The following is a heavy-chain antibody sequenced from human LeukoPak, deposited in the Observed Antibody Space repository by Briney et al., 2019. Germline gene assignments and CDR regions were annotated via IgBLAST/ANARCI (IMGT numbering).Heavy chain of an antibody. CDR2: IYDSGSP. D-gene: IGHD3-22*01. CDR1: GGSISSYY. Sequence: SETLSLTCTVSGGSISSYYWSWIRQPPGKGLAWIGYIYDSGSPKYNPSLKSRVTISIDTSKNQLSLNLSSVTAADTAVYYCARAGYYYDSSSYYSFDSWGQGTLVTVSS. CDR3: ARAGYYYDSSSYYSFDS. J-gene: IGHJ4*02. V-gene: IGHV4-59*01.